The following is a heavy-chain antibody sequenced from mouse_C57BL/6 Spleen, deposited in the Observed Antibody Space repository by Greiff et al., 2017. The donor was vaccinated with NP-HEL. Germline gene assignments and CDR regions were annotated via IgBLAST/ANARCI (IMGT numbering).Heavy chain of an antibody. CDR3: ASLNWDGPLGD. Sequence: QVQLQQPGAELVMPGASVKLSCKASGYTFTSYWMHWVKQRPGQGLEWIGEIDPSDSYTNYNQKFKGKSTLTVDKSSSTAYMQLSSLTSEDSAVYYCASLNWDGPLGDWGQGTTLTVSS. V-gene: IGHV1-69*01. CDR1: GYTFTSYW. D-gene: IGHD4-1*02. CDR2: IDPSDSYT. J-gene: IGHJ2*01.